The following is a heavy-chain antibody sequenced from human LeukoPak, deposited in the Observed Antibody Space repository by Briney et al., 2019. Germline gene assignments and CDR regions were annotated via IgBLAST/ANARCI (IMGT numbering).Heavy chain of an antibody. Sequence: GGSLRLSCAASGFTFSSYAMSWVRQAPGKGLEWASAIGGSGGSTYYADSVKGRFTISRDNSKNTLYLQMNSLRAEDTAVYYCAKLLNYDFWSGYPNGNWFDPWGQGTLVTVSS. CDR2: IGGSGGST. CDR3: AKLLNYDFWSGYPNGNWFDP. J-gene: IGHJ5*02. D-gene: IGHD3-3*01. CDR1: GFTFSSYA. V-gene: IGHV3-23*01.